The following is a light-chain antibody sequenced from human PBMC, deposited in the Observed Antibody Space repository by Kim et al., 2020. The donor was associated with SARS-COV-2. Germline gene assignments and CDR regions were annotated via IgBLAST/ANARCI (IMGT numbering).Light chain of an antibody. Sequence: PGKGGNLSWSGSSSNSGSNYVYWYQQLPGTAPKLLIYRNNQRPSGVPDRLSGSKSGTSASLAISGLRSEDEADYYCAAWDDSHWVFGGGTKLTVL. V-gene: IGLV1-47*01. J-gene: IGLJ3*02. CDR1: SSNSGSNY. CDR3: AAWDDSHWV. CDR2: RNN.